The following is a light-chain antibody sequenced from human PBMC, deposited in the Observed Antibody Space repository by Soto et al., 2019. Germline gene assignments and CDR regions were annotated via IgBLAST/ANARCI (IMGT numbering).Light chain of an antibody. J-gene: IGKJ4*01. CDR1: QSVSTY. Sequence: EIVMTQSPATLSVSLGDRATLSCRASQSVSTYLAWYQQKPGQAPRLLIYGASTRATGIPARFSGSGSETDFTLTISSLQSEDFAVYYCQQRSNWQTFGGGTKVEIK. V-gene: IGKV3-15*01. CDR2: GAS. CDR3: QQRSNWQT.